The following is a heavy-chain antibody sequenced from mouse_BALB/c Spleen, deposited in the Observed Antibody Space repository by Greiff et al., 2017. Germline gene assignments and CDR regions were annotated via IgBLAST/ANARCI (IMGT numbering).Heavy chain of an antibody. D-gene: IGHD1-2*01. CDR1: GFTFSSFG. J-gene: IGHJ4*01. CDR2: ISSGSSTI. CDR3: ARKSITTATGYAMDY. V-gene: IGHV5-17*02. Sequence: EVMLVESGGGLVQPGGSRKLSCAASGFTFSSFGMHWVRQAPEKGLEWVTYISSGSSTIYYADTVKGRFTISRDNPKNTLFLQMTSLRSEDTAMYYCARKSITTATGYAMDYWGQGTSVTVSS.